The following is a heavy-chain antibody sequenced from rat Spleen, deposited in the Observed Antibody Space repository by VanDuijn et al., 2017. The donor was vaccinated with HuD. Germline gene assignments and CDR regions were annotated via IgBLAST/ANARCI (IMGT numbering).Heavy chain of an antibody. CDR2: ISYEGSGT. J-gene: IGHJ2*01. CDR1: GFTFNNYW. D-gene: IGHD1-10*01. CDR3: ARQEYNKYYFDY. V-gene: IGHV5-22*01. Sequence: EVQLVESGGGLVQPGRSLKLSCVASGFTFNNYWMTWIRQAPGKGLEWVASISYEGSGTYYGDSVKGRFTISRDNVKSTLYLQMNSLRSEDTATYYCARQEYNKYYFDYWGQRVMVTVSS.